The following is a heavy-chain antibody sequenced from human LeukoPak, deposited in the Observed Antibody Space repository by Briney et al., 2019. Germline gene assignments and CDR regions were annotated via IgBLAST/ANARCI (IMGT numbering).Heavy chain of an antibody. CDR1: GGSFSGYY. CDR2: INHSGST. CDR3: ARVGYDFWSGFPPVFDY. V-gene: IGHV4-34*01. J-gene: IGHJ4*02. Sequence: PSETLSLTCAVYGGSFSGYYWSWIRQPPGKGLEWIGEINHSGSTNYNPSLKSRVTISVDTSKNQFSLKLSSVTAADTAVYYCARVGYDFWSGFPPVFDYWGQGTLVTVSS. D-gene: IGHD3-3*01.